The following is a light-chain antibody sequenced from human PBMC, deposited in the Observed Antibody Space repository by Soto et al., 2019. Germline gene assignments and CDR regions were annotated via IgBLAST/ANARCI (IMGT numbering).Light chain of an antibody. CDR2: GAS. CDR3: QQRNNWPLT. J-gene: IGKJ4*02. Sequence: EIVLTQSPATLSVSLGDSATLSCRASQSVSLSLAWYQMRPGQPPRLLIYGASTRATDIPARFSGSGSGTDFTLTISSLEPEDFAVYYCQQRNNWPLTFGGGTKVDIK. V-gene: IGKV3-15*01. CDR1: QSVSLS.